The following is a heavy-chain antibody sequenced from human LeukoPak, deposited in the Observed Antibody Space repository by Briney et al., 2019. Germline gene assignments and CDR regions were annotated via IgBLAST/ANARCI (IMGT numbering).Heavy chain of an antibody. CDR1: GGSISSRSYY. Sequence: SETLPLTCTVSGGSISSRSYYWGWIRQPPGKGLEWIGKISDSGNTYYSPSLRSRVTISIDMSKNQFSLKLSSVTAADTAVYYCASGRSAFDIWGQGTMVTVSS. CDR2: ISDSGNT. J-gene: IGHJ3*02. V-gene: IGHV4-39*07. CDR3: ASGRSAFDI.